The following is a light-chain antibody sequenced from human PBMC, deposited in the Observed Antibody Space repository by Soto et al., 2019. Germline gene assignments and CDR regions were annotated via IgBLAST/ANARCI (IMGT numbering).Light chain of an antibody. Sequence: DIQMTQSPSSLSASVGDRVTITCRASQTITYLNWYQHKPGKAPKLLIYDTSRFYTGVPSRFSGSRAGTDFTLTITSLQHEDVATYYCQQSDRNPRTFGQGTKVDIK. J-gene: IGKJ1*01. CDR1: QTITY. V-gene: IGKV1-39*01. CDR3: QQSDRNPRT. CDR2: DTS.